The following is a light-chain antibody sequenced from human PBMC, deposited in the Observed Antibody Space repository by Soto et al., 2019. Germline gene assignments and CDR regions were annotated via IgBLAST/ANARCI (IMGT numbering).Light chain of an antibody. J-gene: IGKJ5*01. Sequence: EIVLTQSPATMSLSPGGRATLSCSASQSVSIYLSWYQQRPGQAPRLLISDASNRATGVPARFSGSGSGTDFTLTISSLEPEDFAVYYYHQRGKWPGTFGQGTRLENK. CDR3: HQRGKWPGT. V-gene: IGKV3-11*01. CDR2: DAS. CDR1: QSVSIY.